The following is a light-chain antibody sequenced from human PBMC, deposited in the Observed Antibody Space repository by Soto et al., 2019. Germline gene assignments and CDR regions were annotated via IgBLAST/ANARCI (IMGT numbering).Light chain of an antibody. V-gene: IGLV3-21*02. J-gene: IGLJ3*02. CDR2: DDS. CDR1: NIGSES. Sequence: SSELTQPPSVSVAPGQTARITCGGYNIGSESVHWYQQKPGQAPVLVVYDDSDRPSGIPERFSGANSGNTATLTITRVEAGDEADYYCQVWDSSSDLGVFGGGTKLTVL. CDR3: QVWDSSSDLGV.